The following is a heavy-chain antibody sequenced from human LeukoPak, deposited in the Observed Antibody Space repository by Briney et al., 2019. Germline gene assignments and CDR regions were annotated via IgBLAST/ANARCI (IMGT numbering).Heavy chain of an antibody. J-gene: IGHJ6*03. Sequence: PGGSLRLSCAASGFTFSSYSMNWVRQAPGKGLEWVSYISSSSSTIYYADSVKGRFTISRDNAKNSLYLQMNSLRAEDTAVYYCARDPYSGSYRNYYYYFMDVWGKGTTVTISS. D-gene: IGHD1-26*01. CDR2: ISSSSSTI. V-gene: IGHV3-48*01. CDR3: ARDPYSGSYRNYYYYFMDV. CDR1: GFTFSSYS.